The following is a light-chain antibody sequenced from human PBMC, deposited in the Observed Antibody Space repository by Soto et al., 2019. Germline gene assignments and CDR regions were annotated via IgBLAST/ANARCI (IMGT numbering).Light chain of an antibody. CDR3: QQYYSTPPT. CDR1: QIVLSSSNNKNY. J-gene: IGKJ1*01. CDR2: WAS. V-gene: IGKV4-1*01. Sequence: DIVMTQSTNSLAVSVAARPTINCKFTQIVLSSSNNKNYLAWYPQKAGQPPKLLIYWASTRESGVPDRFSGSGSGTDFTLTISSLQAEDVAVYYCQQYYSTPPTFGQGTKVDI.